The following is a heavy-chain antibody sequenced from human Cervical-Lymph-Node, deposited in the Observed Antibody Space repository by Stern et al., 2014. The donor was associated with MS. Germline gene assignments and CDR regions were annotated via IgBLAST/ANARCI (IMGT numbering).Heavy chain of an antibody. CDR3: ARDGGYQFDY. J-gene: IGHJ4*02. CDR1: GGSISSGSYY. D-gene: IGHD5-12*01. CDR2: IYTSGST. V-gene: IGHV4-61*02. Sequence: QVQLQESGPGLVKPSQTLSLTCTVSGGSISSGSYYWSWIRQPAGKGLEWIGRIYTSGSTNYNPSLKSRVTIYVDKSKNHFSLKLSSVTAADTAVYYCARDGGYQFDYWGQGTLVTVSS.